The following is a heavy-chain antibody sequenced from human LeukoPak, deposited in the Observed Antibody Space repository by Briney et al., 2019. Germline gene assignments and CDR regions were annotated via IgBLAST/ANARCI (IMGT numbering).Heavy chain of an antibody. Sequence: QSGGSLRLSCAASGFTFSSYAMHWVRQAPGKGLEWVAVISYDGSNKYYADSVKGRFTISRDNSKNTLYLQMNSLRAEDTAVYYCARDATDYGGWFDPWGQGTLVTVSS. CDR1: GFTFSSYA. V-gene: IGHV3-30-3*01. J-gene: IGHJ5*02. CDR3: ARDATDYGGWFDP. D-gene: IGHD4-17*01. CDR2: ISYDGSNK.